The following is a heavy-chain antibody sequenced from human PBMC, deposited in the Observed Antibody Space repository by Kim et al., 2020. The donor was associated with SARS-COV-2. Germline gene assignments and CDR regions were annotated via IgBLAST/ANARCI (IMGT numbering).Heavy chain of an antibody. V-gene: IGHV3-33*01. J-gene: IGHJ6*02. CDR1: GFTFSSYG. CDR3: ARSLYSSSWYGSYYGMDV. Sequence: GGSLRLSCAASGFTFSSYGMHWVRQAPGKGLEWVAVIWYDGSNKYYADSVKGRFTISRDNSKNTLYLQMNSLRAEDTAVYYCARSLYSSSWYGSYYGMDVWGQGTTVTVSS. CDR2: IWYDGSNK. D-gene: IGHD6-13*01.